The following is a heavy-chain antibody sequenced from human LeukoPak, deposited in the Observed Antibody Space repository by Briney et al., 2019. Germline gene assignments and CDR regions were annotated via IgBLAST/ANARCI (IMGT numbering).Heavy chain of an antibody. D-gene: IGHD3-3*01. J-gene: IGHJ3*02. CDR2: IDHIGNT. V-gene: IGHV4-38-2*02. CDR3: ARAFWRLGAHDAFDI. CDR1: GYSISSIYY. Sequence: PSETLSLTCTVSGYSISSIYYWGWIRQPPGQGLEWIGTIDHIGNTFYNPSLTSRVSISVGTSKNHFSLNLTSVTATDTALYYCARAFWRLGAHDAFDIWGQGTMVTVSS.